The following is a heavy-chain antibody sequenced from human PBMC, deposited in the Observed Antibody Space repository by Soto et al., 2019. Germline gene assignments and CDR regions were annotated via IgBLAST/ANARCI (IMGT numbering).Heavy chain of an antibody. Sequence: GGSLRLSCAASGFTFSNYWMSWVRQAPGKGLEWVAKIKQDGSEKYYADSVKGRFTISRDNAKNSLYLQMNSLRAEDTAVYYCAKDFNYYFDYWGLGTLVTVSS. V-gene: IGHV3-7*04. CDR1: GFTFSNYW. CDR3: AKDFNYYFDY. J-gene: IGHJ4*02. CDR2: IKQDGSEK.